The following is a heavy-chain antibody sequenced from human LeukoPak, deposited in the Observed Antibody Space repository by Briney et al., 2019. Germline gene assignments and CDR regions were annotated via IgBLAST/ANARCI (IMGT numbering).Heavy chain of an antibody. CDR2: ISSGSTYI. V-gene: IGHV3-21*06. Sequence: GGPLRLSCAASGFTFSSYSMHWVRQAPGKGLEWVSFISSGSTYINYADSVKGRFTTSRDNAKNTLYLQMNSLRAEDTAVYYCARTQPPDVWGKGTMVTVSS. CDR3: ARTQPPDV. CDR1: GFTFSSYS. J-gene: IGHJ6*03.